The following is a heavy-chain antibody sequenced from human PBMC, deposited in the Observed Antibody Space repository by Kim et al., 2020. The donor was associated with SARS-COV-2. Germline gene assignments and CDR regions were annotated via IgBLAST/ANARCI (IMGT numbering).Heavy chain of an antibody. D-gene: IGHD6-13*01. J-gene: IGHJ4*02. V-gene: IGHV5-51*01. Sequence: RYSPSFQGQVTISADRSISTAYLQWNSLKASDTAMYYCARDYNSNWASYDYWGQGTLVTVSS. CDR3: ARDYNSNWASYDY.